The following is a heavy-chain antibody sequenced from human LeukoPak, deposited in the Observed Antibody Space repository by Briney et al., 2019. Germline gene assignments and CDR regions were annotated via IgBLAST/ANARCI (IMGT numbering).Heavy chain of an antibody. CDR3: TTPGEEQWLVAEAFDI. Sequence: GGSLRLSCAGSGFTFSSYEMNWVRQAPGKGLEWISYISHGDMTTYYADSVKGRFTISRDDAKNSLYLQMNSLRTEDTAIYYCTTPGEEQWLVAEAFDIWGQGTMVTVPS. CDR1: GFTFSSYE. D-gene: IGHD6-19*01. CDR2: ISHGDMTT. J-gene: IGHJ3*02. V-gene: IGHV3-48*03.